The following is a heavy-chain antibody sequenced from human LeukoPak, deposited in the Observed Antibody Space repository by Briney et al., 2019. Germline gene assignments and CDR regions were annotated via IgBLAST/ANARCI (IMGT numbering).Heavy chain of an antibody. CDR1: LFTVISNY. V-gene: IGHV3-53*01. J-gene: IGHJ6*04. Sequence: GGSLRLSCAASLFTVISNYMSGVRPAPGRGLEWVSVIYSGGSTYYAVSALGRFTISRDNYKTTLYLQMNSMRAEDTAVYYCARDRMVRAKYYYGMGVQGKRITVTASS. D-gene: IGHD3-10*01. CDR2: IYSGGST. CDR3: ARDRMVRAKYYYGMGV.